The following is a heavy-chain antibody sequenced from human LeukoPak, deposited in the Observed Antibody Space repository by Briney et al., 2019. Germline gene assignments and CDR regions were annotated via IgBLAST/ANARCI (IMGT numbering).Heavy chain of an antibody. J-gene: IGHJ4*02. CDR3: AKDQRSGSYIDY. CDR2: ISYDGSNK. CDR1: GFTFSSYG. D-gene: IGHD1-26*01. V-gene: IGHV3-30*18. Sequence: GGSLRLSCAASGFTFSSYGMHWVRQAPGKGLEWVAVISYDGSNKYYADSVKGRFTISRDNSKNTLYLQMNSLRAEDTAVYYCAKDQRSGSYIDYWGQGTLVTVSS.